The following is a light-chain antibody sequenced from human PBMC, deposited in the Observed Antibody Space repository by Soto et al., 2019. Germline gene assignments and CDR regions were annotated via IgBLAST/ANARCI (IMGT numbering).Light chain of an antibody. V-gene: IGKV1-5*03. CDR3: QHYSTYPIT. CDR1: QSVTTW. Sequence: DIQMTQSPSTLSASVGDRVTITCRASQSVTTWLAWYQQKPGKAPKLLIYKASNLESGLPSRFTGSGSGTEFTLTISSLQSDDFATDDGQHYSTYPITFGQGTRLEIK. CDR2: KAS. J-gene: IGKJ5*01.